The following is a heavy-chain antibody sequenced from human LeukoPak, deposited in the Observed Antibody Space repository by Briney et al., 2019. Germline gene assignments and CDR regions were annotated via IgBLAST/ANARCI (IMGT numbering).Heavy chain of an antibody. CDR1: GYTFTSYG. J-gene: IGHJ5*02. CDR2: ISAYNGNT. Sequence: SVKVSCKASGYTFTSYGISWVRQAPGQGLEWMGWISAYNGNTNYAQKLQGRVTMTTDPSTSTSYMELRSLRSDDTAVYYCARCLYGSGSYYYQDWFDPWGQGTLVTVSS. V-gene: IGHV1-18*04. D-gene: IGHD3-10*01. CDR3: ARCLYGSGSYYYQDWFDP.